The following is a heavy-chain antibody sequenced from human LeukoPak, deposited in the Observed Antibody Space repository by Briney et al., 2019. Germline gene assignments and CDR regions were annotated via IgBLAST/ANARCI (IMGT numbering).Heavy chain of an antibody. CDR2: ISSSSSYI. Sequence: GGSLRLSCAASGFTFSSYSMNWVRQAPGKGLEWVSSISSSSSYIYYADSVKGRFTISRDKAKTSLYLQMNSLRAEDTAVYYCARDPDYYDSSGYSDDAFDIWGQGTTGTVSS. CDR3: ARDPDYYDSSGYSDDAFDI. V-gene: IGHV3-21*01. CDR1: GFTFSSYS. J-gene: IGHJ3*02. D-gene: IGHD3-22*01.